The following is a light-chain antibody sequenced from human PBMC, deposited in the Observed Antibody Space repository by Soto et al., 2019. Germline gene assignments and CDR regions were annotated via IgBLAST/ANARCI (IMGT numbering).Light chain of an antibody. CDR3: QTWGTGIPWV. CDR2: LNSDGSH. V-gene: IGLV4-69*01. CDR1: SGHSSYA. J-gene: IGLJ3*02. Sequence: QPVLTQSPSASASLGASVKLTCTLSSGHSSYAIAWHQQRPEKGPRYLMKLNSDGSHSKGDGIPDRFSGSSSGAERYLTISSLQSEDEADYYCQTWGTGIPWVFGGGTKLTVL.